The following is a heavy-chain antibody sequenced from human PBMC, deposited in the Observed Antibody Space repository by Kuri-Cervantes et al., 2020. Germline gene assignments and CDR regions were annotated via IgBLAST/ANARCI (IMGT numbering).Heavy chain of an antibody. CDR2: SYSGGST. Sequence: GGSLRLSCAASGFTVSSSYTTWVRRAPGKGLGWVSVSYSGGSTCYADSVKGRFTISRDDSKNPLYLQMNSLRAEDTAVYYCAKDSYGGIHPDAFDIWGQGTMVTVSS. CDR1: GFTVSSSY. V-gene: IGHV3-66*02. D-gene: IGHD4-23*01. CDR3: AKDSYGGIHPDAFDI. J-gene: IGHJ3*02.